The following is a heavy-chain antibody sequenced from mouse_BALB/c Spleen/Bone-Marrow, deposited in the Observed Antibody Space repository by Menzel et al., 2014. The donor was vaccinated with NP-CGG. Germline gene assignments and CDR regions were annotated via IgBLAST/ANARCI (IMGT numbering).Heavy chain of an antibody. D-gene: IGHD1-1*01. V-gene: IGHV5-9-4*01. CDR1: GFTFSTYA. CDR3: ARDGYGSSD. Sequence: EVQGVESGGVLVKPGGSLKLSCAASGFTFSTYAMSWVRQSPEKRLEWVAEISSGGSYTYYPDTVTGRFTISRDNAKNTLYLEMGSLRSEDTAMYYCARDGYGSSDWGQGTLVTVSA. CDR2: ISSGGSYT. J-gene: IGHJ3*01.